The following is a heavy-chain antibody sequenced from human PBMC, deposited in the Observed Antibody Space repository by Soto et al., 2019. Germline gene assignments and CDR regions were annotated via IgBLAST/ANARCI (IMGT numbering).Heavy chain of an antibody. Sequence: APVKVSWKASESTFVNYHSSWVRQATGQGLEWMGWMNPNSGNTGYALKFQGRVSMTRNTSIYTVYLELSSLASDDTAVYYCVRMASSGTLNWFDPWGQGTLVTVSS. J-gene: IGHJ5*02. CDR3: VRMASSGTLNWFDP. CDR1: ESTFVNYH. V-gene: IGHV1-8*01. D-gene: IGHD1-1*01. CDR2: MNPNSGNT.